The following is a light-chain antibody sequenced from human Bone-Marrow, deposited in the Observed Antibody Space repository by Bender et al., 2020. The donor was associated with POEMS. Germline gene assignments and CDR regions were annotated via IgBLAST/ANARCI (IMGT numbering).Light chain of an antibody. Sequence: QSALTQPASVSGSPGQSITISCTGTGSDIGAYSFVSWYQNHPGQPPTLINYDFAIRPPGLSNRFSGSASVNTASLTISGLPAEDEADYFCCSFTTTNTLIFGGGTKLTVL. J-gene: IGLJ2*01. V-gene: IGLV2-14*03. CDR2: DFA. CDR1: GSDIGAYSF. CDR3: CSFTTTNTLI.